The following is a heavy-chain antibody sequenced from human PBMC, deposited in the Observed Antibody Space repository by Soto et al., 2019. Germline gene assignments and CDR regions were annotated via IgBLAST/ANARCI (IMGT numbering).Heavy chain of an antibody. CDR1: GFSFSKYS. D-gene: IGHD2-15*01. V-gene: IGHV3-21*06. J-gene: IGHJ4*01. Sequence: GRSMRLSCAASGFSFSKYSMNWVRQAPGKGLEWVSSINNRSNYIYYADSVRGRFTISRDNSLNSLYLQMNSLRPDDTAVYYCATFPSCSSSTCLDYWGRGTMVTVSS. CDR3: ATFPSCSSSTCLDY. CDR2: INNRSNYI.